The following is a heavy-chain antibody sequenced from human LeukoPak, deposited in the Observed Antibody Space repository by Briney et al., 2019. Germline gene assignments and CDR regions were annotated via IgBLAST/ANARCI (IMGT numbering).Heavy chain of an antibody. CDR1: GGSFSGYY. J-gene: IGHJ4*02. V-gene: IGHV4-34*01. Sequence: SETLSLTCAVYGGSFSGYYWSWIRQPPGKGLEWIGEINHSGSTNYNPSLKSRVTISVDTSKNQFSLKLSSVTAADTAVYYCARDDYRDGYNSAWGQGTLVTVYS. D-gene: IGHD5-24*01. CDR3: ARDDYRDGYNSA. CDR2: INHSGST.